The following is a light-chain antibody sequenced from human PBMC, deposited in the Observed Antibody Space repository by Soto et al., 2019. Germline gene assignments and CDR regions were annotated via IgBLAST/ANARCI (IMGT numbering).Light chain of an antibody. CDR1: SSDVGGYNS. Sequence: ALTQPASVSGSPGQSITISCTGTSSDVGGYNSVSWYRQDPGKAPKLMIYDVTNRPSGVSNRFSGSKSGNTASLAISGLQAEDEADYYCSSFTSSITYVFGTGTKVTVL. J-gene: IGLJ1*01. CDR2: DVT. CDR3: SSFTSSITYV. V-gene: IGLV2-14*01.